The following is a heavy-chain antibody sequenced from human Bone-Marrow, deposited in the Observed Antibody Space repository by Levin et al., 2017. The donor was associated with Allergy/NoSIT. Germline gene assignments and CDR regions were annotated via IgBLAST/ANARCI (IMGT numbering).Heavy chain of an antibody. CDR2: ISWNSGSI. J-gene: IGHJ6*02. D-gene: IGHD2-8*02. V-gene: IGHV3-9*01. CDR3: AKDRGDIQPTGPNYYYGMDV. Sequence: PGGSLRLSCAASGFTFDVYAMHWVRQAPGKGLEWVSGISWNSGSIGYADSVKGRFTISRDNAKNSLYLQMNSLRAEDTALYYCAKDRGDIQPTGPNYYYGMDVWGQGTTVTVSS. CDR1: GFTFDVYA.